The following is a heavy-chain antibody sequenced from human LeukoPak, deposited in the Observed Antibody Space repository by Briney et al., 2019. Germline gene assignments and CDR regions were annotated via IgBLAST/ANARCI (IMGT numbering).Heavy chain of an antibody. CDR1: GYSISSGYY. V-gene: IGHV4-38-2*02. Sequence: SETLSLTCTVSGYSISSGYYWGWIRQPPGKGLEWIGSIYHSGSTYYNPSLKSRVTISVDTSKNQFSLKLSSVTAADTALYYCAKDISYSYGYHYFDYWGQGTLVTVSS. J-gene: IGHJ4*02. CDR2: IYHSGST. CDR3: AKDISYSYGYHYFDY. D-gene: IGHD5-18*01.